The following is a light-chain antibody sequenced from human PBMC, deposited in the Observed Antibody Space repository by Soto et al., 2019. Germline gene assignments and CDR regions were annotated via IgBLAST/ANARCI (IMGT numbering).Light chain of an antibody. V-gene: IGKV3-20*01. J-gene: IGKJ2*01. CDR2: GAY. CDR3: ENDGRSPLYT. Sequence: DIVLTPSPGTLSLSPGDRATLSCRASQSVSSSDFAWYQQKAAQAPRLLIYGAYSRATGIPDWFSGSGYGTDFTLTISRVERDDFAVYVCENDGRSPLYTFGQGAKLE. CDR1: QSVSSSD.